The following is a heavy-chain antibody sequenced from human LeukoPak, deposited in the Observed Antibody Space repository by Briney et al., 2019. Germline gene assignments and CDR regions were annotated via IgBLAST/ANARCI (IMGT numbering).Heavy chain of an antibody. Sequence: SETLSLTCAVYGGSFSGYYWSWIRQPPGKGLEWIGEINHSGSTNYNPSLKSRVTISVDTSKNQFSLKLSSVTAADTAVYYCARRDCSGGSCYVYWFDPWGQGTLVTVSS. CDR2: INHSGST. J-gene: IGHJ5*02. CDR1: GGSFSGYY. D-gene: IGHD2-15*01. CDR3: ARRDCSGGSCYVYWFDP. V-gene: IGHV4-34*01.